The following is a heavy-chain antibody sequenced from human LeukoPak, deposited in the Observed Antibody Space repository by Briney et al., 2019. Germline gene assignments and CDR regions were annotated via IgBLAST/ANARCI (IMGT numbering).Heavy chain of an antibody. CDR3: AKKVRSSSTYFDILTIDY. D-gene: IGHD3-9*01. CDR1: GFTFSSYG. CDR2: ISYDGSNK. V-gene: IGHV3-30*18. J-gene: IGHJ4*02. Sequence: PGRSLRLSCAASGFTFSSYGMHWVGQAPGKGLEWVGVISYDGSNKYYADSVKDRFTISRDNSKNTLYLQMNSLRAEDTAVYYCAKKVRSSSTYFDILTIDYWGQGTLVTVSS.